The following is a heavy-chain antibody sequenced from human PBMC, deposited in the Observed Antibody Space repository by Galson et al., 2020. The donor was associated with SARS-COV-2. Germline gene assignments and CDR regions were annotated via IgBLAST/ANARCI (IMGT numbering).Heavy chain of an antibody. J-gene: IGHJ2*01. D-gene: IGHD2-21*01. CDR1: GFTFSSYS. Sequence: TGGSLRLSCAASGFTFSSYSMNWVRQAPGKGLEWVSSISSSSSYTYYADSVKGRFTISRDNAKNSLYLQMNSLRAEDTAVYYCPRDEGAVIHYWYFDLWGRGTRVSVGS. V-gene: IGHV3-21*01. CDR3: PRDEGAVIHYWYFDL. CDR2: ISSSSSYT.